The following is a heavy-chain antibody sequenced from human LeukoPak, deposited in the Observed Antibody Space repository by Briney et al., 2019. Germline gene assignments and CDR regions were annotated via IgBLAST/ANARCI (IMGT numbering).Heavy chain of an antibody. D-gene: IGHD6-13*01. CDR1: GGSFSGYY. J-gene: IGHJ4*02. Sequence: PSETLSLTCAVYGGSFSGYYWSWIRQPPGKGLEWIGEINHSGSTNYNPSLKSRVTISVDTSKNQISLKLSSVTAADTAVYYCATIAAAGDFDYWGQGTLVTVSS. V-gene: IGHV4-34*01. CDR3: ATIAAAGDFDY. CDR2: INHSGST.